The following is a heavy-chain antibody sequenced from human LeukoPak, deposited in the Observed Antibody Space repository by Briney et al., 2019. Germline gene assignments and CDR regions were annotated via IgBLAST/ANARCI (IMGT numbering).Heavy chain of an antibody. D-gene: IGHD3-9*01. CDR1: GYTFTSYA. V-gene: IGHV1-3*01. Sequence: GASVKVSCTASGYTFTSYAMHWVRQAPGQRLEWMGWINAGNGNTKYSQKFQGRVTITRDTSASTAYMELSSLRSEDTAVYYCASLTGYGNWFDPWGQGTLVTVSS. CDR2: INAGNGNT. CDR3: ASLTGYGNWFDP. J-gene: IGHJ5*02.